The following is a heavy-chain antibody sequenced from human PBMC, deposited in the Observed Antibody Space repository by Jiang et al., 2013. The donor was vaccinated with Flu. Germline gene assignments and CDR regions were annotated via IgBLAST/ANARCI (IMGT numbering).Heavy chain of an antibody. D-gene: IGHD4-23*01. J-gene: IGHJ5*02. CDR1: GGTFSSYT. Sequence: GAEVKKPGSSVKVSCKASGGTFSSYTISWVRQAPGQGLEWMGRIIPILGIANYAQKFQGRVTITADKSTSTAYMELSSLRSEDTAVYYCASEAPGGTGGFDPWGQGTLVTVSS. CDR3: ASEAPGGTGGFDP. V-gene: IGHV1-69*02. CDR2: IIPILGIA.